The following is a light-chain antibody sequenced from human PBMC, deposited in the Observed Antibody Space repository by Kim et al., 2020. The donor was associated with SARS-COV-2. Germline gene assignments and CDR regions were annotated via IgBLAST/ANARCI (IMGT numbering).Light chain of an antibody. V-gene: IGLV2-14*03. CDR1: SSDVGGYDY. CDR2: DVS. CDR3: SSCTTSSTYF. J-gene: IGLJ1*01. Sequence: QSVLTQPASVSGSPGQSITISCTGTSSDVGGYDYVSWYQHHPGKAPKLMIYDVSKRPSGVSNRFSGSKSGNTASLTISGLQAEDEADYFCSSCTTSSTYFFGTGTKVTVL.